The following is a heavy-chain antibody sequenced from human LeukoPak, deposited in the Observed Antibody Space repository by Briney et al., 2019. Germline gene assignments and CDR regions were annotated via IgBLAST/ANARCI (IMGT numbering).Heavy chain of an antibody. CDR3: ARDPYRFAFDI. J-gene: IGHJ3*02. Sequence: GGSLRLSCAASGFTFSSYSMNWVRQAPGQGLEWVANINVDGTAEYYVDSVKGRFTISRDNAKNSLYLQMNSLRAEDTAVYYCARDPYRFAFDIWGQGTVVLVSS. D-gene: IGHD1-26*01. CDR1: GFTFSSYS. V-gene: IGHV3-7*03. CDR2: INVDGTAE.